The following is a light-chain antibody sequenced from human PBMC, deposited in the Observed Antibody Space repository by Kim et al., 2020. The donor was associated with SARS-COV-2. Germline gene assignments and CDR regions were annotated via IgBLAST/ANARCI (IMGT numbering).Light chain of an antibody. CDR3: QAWDSSTNVV. V-gene: IGLV3-1*01. Sequence: CHGQPASITSSRNKLGDKYACWYQQKPGQSPVLVIYQDSKRPSGIPERFSGSNYGNTATLTISGTQAMDEADYYCQAWDSSTNVVFGGGTQLTVL. J-gene: IGLJ2*01. CDR1: KLGDKY. CDR2: QDS.